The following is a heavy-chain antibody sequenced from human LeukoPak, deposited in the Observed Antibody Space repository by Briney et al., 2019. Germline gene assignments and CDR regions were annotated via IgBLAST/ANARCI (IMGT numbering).Heavy chain of an antibody. D-gene: IGHD4-17*01. J-gene: IGHJ5*02. CDR3: ARAPGEGWFDP. CDR2: IKQDGSEK. Sequence: GGSLRLSCAASGFTFSIYWMSWVRQAPGKGLEWVASIKQDGSEKYYVDSVKGRFTISRDNAKNSLYLQMNSLRAEDTALYYYARAPGEGWFDPWGQGALVTVSS. V-gene: IGHV3-7*01. CDR1: GFTFSIYW.